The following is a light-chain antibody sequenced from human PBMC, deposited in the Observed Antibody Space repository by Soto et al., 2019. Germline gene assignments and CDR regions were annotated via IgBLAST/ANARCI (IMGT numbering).Light chain of an antibody. J-gene: IGKJ4*01. V-gene: IGKV3-15*01. CDR3: QQYNNWPLT. CDR1: QSVSSN. CDR2: GAS. Sequence: EIMMTQSPATLSVSLGERASFSCRASQSVSSNLAWYQQKPGQAPRLLIYGASTRATGIPARFSGSLSGTEFTLTISSLQSEDFAVYYCQQYNNWPLTFGGGTKVEIK.